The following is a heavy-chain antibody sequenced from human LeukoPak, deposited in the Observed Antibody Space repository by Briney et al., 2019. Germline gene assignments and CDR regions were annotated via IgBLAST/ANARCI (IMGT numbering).Heavy chain of an antibody. V-gene: IGHV1-8*01. CDR3: ARLYGDYWYFDL. J-gene: IGHJ2*01. Sequence: ASVKVSCKASGYTFTSYYINWVRQATGQGLEWMGLMHPNSDNTGYTQKLQGRVTMTRNTSISTAYMELSSLRSEDTAVYYCARLYGDYWYFDLWGRGTLVTVSS. D-gene: IGHD4-17*01. CDR2: MHPNSDNT. CDR1: GYTFTSYY.